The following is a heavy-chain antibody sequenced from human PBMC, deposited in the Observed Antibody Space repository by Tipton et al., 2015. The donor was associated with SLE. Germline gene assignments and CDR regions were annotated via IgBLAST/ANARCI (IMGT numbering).Heavy chain of an antibody. J-gene: IGHJ4*02. D-gene: IGHD1-7*01. Sequence: LSLTCAASGFTFSSYSMNWVRQAPGKGLEWVSSISSSSSYIYYADSVKGRFTISRDNAKNSLYLQMNSLRAEDTAVYYCARDKGWNYDYFDYWGQGTLVTVSS. V-gene: IGHV3-21*03. CDR3: ARDKGWNYDYFDY. CDR1: GFTFSSYS. CDR2: ISSSSSYI.